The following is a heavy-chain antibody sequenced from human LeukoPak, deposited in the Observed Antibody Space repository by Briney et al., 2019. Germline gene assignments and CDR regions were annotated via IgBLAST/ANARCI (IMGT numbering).Heavy chain of an antibody. J-gene: IGHJ4*02. CDR1: GFTFSSYW. V-gene: IGHV3-7*01. Sequence: GGSLRLSCAASGFTFSSYWMSWVRQAPGKGLEWVANIKQDGSEKYYVDSVKGRFTISRDNAKNSLYLQMNSLRAEDTAVYYCARTNYYGSGSPFAGWHYWGQGTLVTVSS. D-gene: IGHD3-10*01. CDR2: IKQDGSEK. CDR3: ARTNYYGSGSPFAGWHY.